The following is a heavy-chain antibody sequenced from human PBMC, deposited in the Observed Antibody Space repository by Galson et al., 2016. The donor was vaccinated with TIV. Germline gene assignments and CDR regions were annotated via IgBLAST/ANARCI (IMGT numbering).Heavy chain of an antibody. CDR2: IYGGEST. CDR1: GFTFSSYA. CDR3: AKDMTTIMDRAVSSYDALHV. D-gene: IGHD3-10*01. J-gene: IGHJ3*01. V-gene: IGHV3-23*03. Sequence: SLRLSCAASGFTFSSYAMTWVRQAPGKGLEWVSVIYGGESTYYADSVKGRVTISRDNSKNTLYLQMNSLRADDTAVYYCAKDMTTIMDRAVSSYDALHVWGQGTMVTVSS.